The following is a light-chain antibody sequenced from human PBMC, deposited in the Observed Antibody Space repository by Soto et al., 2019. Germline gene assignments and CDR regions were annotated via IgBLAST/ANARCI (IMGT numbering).Light chain of an antibody. J-gene: IGLJ2*01. CDR1: SSDVGGHNY. V-gene: IGLV2-11*01. CDR3: CSYAGSYSQVV. CDR2: DVS. Sequence: QSALTQPRSVSGSPGQSVTISCTGTSSDVGGHNYVSWYQQHPGKAPKLMIYDVSKRPSGVPDRFSGSKSGNTASLTISGLQAEDEADYYCCSYAGSYSQVVFGGGTQLTVL.